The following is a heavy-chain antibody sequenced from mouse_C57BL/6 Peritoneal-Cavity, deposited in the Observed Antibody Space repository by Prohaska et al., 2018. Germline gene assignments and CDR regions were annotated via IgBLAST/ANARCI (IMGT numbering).Heavy chain of an antibody. CDR1: GYSFTDYN. V-gene: IGHV1-39*01. D-gene: IGHD1-1*01. CDR2: INPNYGTT. J-gene: IGHJ1*03. Sequence: EFQLQQSGPELMKPGASVKISCKASGYSFTDYNLNWVKQSNGKTLEWIGVINPNYGTTSYNQKFKGKATLTVDQSASTAYMQVNSLTSEEFAVYCSSRDYGGSDGYLDVLGTGTTVTVS. CDR3: SRDYGGSDGYLDV.